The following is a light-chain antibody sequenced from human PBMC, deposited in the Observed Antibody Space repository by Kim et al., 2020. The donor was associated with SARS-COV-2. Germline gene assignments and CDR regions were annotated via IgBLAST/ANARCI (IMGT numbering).Light chain of an antibody. CDR2: YDS. Sequence: SYELTQPPSVSVAPGKTATVPCGGKDIGSESVHWYQQKPGQAPVLVIYYDSDRPSGIPERFSGSNSGNTATLTISRVEAGDEADYFCQVWDSTSDPVFG. V-gene: IGLV3-21*04. CDR3: QVWDSTSDPV. CDR1: DIGSES. J-gene: IGLJ1*01.